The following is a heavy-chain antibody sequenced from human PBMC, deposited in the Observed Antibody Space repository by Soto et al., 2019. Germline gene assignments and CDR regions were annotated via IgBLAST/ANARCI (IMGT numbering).Heavy chain of an antibody. J-gene: IGHJ4*02. CDR3: ARGHYDFWSGYFATIDY. Sequence: SETLSLTCTVSGGSISSYYWSWIRQPPGKGLEWIGYIHYSGSTKYNPSLKSRVTISADTSENQFSLKLSFLTAADTAVYYCARGHYDFWSGYFATIDYWGQGTLVTVSS. D-gene: IGHD3-3*01. V-gene: IGHV4-59*08. CDR1: GGSISSYY. CDR2: IHYSGST.